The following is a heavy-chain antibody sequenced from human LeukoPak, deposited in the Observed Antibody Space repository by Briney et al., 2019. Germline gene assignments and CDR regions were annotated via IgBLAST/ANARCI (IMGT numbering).Heavy chain of an antibody. CDR1: GYTFTSYY. CDR2: INPSGGST. Sequence: GASVKVSCKASGYTFTSYYMHWVRQAPGQGLECMGIINPSGGSTSYAQKFQGRVTMTRDTCTSTVYMELSSLRSEDTAVYYCARPLDGDYVIAYWGQGTLVTVSS. J-gene: IGHJ4*02. CDR3: ARPLDGDYVIAY. V-gene: IGHV1-46*01. D-gene: IGHD4-17*01.